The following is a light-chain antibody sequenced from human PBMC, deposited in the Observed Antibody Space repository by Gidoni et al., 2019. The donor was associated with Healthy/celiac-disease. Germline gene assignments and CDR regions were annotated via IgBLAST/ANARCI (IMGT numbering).Light chain of an antibody. V-gene: IGKV1-5*03. CDR3: QQYNSYLYT. CDR2: TAS. CDR1: QSISSW. Sequence: DIQMTQSPSTLSASVGDRVTSTCRASQSISSWLAWYQQKPGKAPKLLIYTASSLESGVPSRFSGSGSGTEFTLTISSLQPDDFATYYCQQYNSYLYTFGQGTKLEIQ. J-gene: IGKJ2*01.